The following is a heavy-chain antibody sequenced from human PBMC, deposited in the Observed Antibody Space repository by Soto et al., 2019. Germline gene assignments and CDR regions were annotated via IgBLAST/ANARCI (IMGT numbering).Heavy chain of an antibody. D-gene: IGHD4-4*01. CDR3: ARVRTTSFFYYGSDV. CDR2: MYYSGSA. CDR1: GGSISNYY. Sequence: SETLSLTCTVSGGSISNYYWNWIRQPPGKGLEWIGYMYYSGSANYNPSLKSRVTITVDTSKNQFSLKLTSVTAADTAVYYCARVRTTSFFYYGSDVWGLGTTVTV. V-gene: IGHV4-59*01. J-gene: IGHJ6*02.